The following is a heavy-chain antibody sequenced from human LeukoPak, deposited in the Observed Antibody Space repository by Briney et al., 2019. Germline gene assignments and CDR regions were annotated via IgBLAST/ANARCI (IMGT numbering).Heavy chain of an antibody. V-gene: IGHV4-59*08. J-gene: IGHJ5*02. CDR2: MYHSGNT. D-gene: IGHD3-10*01. Sequence: SETLSLTCTVSGGSISNYYWSWIRQPPGKGLEWIGSMYHSGNTYYNPSLKSRVTISIDTSKNQFSLELSSVTAADTAVYYCARGYGSGSYWDNWFDPWGQGTLVTVSS. CDR1: GGSISNYY. CDR3: ARGYGSGSYWDNWFDP.